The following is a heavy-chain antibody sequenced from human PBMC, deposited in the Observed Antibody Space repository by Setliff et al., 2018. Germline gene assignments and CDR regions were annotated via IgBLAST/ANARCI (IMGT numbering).Heavy chain of an antibody. CDR1: GDSMNDNH. J-gene: IGHJ4*02. V-gene: IGHV4-4*08. CDR3: ARGVSSVSWTPRY. D-gene: IGHD6-19*01. CDR2: IYTSGGT. Sequence: SETLSLTCNVSGDSMNDNHWTWIRQPPGKGLEWIGYIYTSGGTNYNPSLKSRVTISVDMSKNQFFLKLSSVIAADTAVYYCARGVSSVSWTPRYWGRGILVTVSS.